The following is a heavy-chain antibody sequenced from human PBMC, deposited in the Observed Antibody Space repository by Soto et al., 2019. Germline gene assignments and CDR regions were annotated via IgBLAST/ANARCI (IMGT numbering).Heavy chain of an antibody. Sequence: QVQLVQSGAEVKKPGSSVKVSCKASGGTFSSYTISWVRQAPGQGLEWMGRIIPILGIANYAQKFQGRVTITADKSTSTAYMALSSLRSEDTAVYYCASTNCSSTSCYETYYYYYMDVWGKGTTVTVSS. V-gene: IGHV1-69*02. CDR1: GGTFSSYT. CDR3: ASTNCSSTSCYETYYYYYMDV. J-gene: IGHJ6*03. D-gene: IGHD2-2*01. CDR2: IIPILGIA.